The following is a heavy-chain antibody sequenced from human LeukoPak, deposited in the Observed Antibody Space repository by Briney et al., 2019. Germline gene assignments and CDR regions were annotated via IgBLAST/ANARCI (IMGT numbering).Heavy chain of an antibody. D-gene: IGHD1-20*01. V-gene: IGHV3-15*07. J-gene: IGHJ4*02. CDR2: IKSKADGETI. Sequence: PGGSLRLSCAASGFTFTNAWMNWVRQAPGKGLEWVGRIKSKADGETIDYAAPVKGRFTFSRDGSKNMLYLQMNSLKSEDTAVYYCSTLTSRGLSDSWGQGTPVTVSS. CDR1: GFTFTNAW. CDR3: STLTSRGLSDS.